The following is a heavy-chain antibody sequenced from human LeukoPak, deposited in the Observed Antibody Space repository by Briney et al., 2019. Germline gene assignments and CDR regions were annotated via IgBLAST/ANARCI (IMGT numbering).Heavy chain of an antibody. J-gene: IGHJ4*02. CDR1: GGSFSGYY. CDR2: INHSGST. Sequence: SETLSLTCAVYGGSFSGYYRSWIRQPPGKGLEWIGEINHSGSTNYNPSLKSRVTISVDTSKNQFSLKLSSVTAADTAVYYCARGQWELLGRYYFDYWGQGTLVTVSS. V-gene: IGHV4-34*01. CDR3: ARGQWELLGRYYFDY. D-gene: IGHD1-26*01.